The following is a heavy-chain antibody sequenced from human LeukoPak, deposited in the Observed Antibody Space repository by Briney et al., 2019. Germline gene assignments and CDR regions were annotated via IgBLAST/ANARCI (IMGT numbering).Heavy chain of an antibody. CDR3: ATDLG. J-gene: IGHJ4*02. Sequence: PGGSLRLSCAASGFTFTSYWMHWVRQAPGKGLVWVSRVNRDGRGTAYADSVTGRFTISRDNAKNTVYLQMNSLRAEDTAVYYCATDLGWGQGTLVTVSS. CDR2: VNRDGRGT. CDR1: GFTFTSYW. D-gene: IGHD4-17*01. V-gene: IGHV3-74*01.